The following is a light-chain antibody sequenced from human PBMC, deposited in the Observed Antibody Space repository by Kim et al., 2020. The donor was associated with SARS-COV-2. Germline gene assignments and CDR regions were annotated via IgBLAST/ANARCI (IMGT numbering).Light chain of an antibody. V-gene: IGLV1-40*01. CDR3: QSYDSSLSDSI. Sequence: RVTISCNGSSSNIGAGYDVHWYQQLPGTAPKLLIYGNNNRPSGVPDRFSGSKSGTSASLAITGLQAEDEADYYCQSYDSSLSDSIFGGGTQLTVL. CDR1: SSNIGAGYD. CDR2: GNN. J-gene: IGLJ2*01.